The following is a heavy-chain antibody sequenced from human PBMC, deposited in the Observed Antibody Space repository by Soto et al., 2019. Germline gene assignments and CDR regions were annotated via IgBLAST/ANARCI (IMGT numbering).Heavy chain of an antibody. D-gene: IGHD1-26*01. Sequence: ASVKVSCKASGYTFTVYYMHWVRQAPGQGLEWMGWINPKSGGTMYPQKFQGRVTMTWDTSISTAYMALTRLRSDDTAAYYCARDLAKGGGSEGFDSWRQGTPVTVS. CDR3: ARDLAKGGGSEGFDS. CDR1: GYTFTVYY. J-gene: IGHJ4*02. V-gene: IGHV1-2*02. CDR2: INPKSGGT.